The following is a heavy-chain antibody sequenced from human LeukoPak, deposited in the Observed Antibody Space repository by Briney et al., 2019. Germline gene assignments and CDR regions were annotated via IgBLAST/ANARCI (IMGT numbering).Heavy chain of an antibody. J-gene: IGHJ4*02. D-gene: IGHD6-13*01. V-gene: IGHV3-21*01. CDR2: ITSTSSYI. CDR1: GFSFSSYS. CDR3: AREMYSSSYPTFDY. Sequence: GGSLRLSRAASGFSFSSYSMNWVRQAPGKGLEWVSSITSTSSYIYYADSVKGRFTISRDNAKNSLYLQMNSLRAEDTAVYYCAREMYSSSYPTFDYWGQGTLVTVSS.